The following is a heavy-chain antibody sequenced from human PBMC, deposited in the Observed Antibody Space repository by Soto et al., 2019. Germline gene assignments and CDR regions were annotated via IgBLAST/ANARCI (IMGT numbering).Heavy chain of an antibody. CDR1: GYTFTSYA. Sequence: GASVKVSCKASGYTFTSYAMHWVRQAPGQRLEWMGWINAGNGNTKYSQKFQGRVTITRDTSASTAYMELSSLRSEDTAVYYCARDHTIFGWFDPWGQGTLVTVSS. V-gene: IGHV1-3*01. D-gene: IGHD3-3*01. CDR2: INAGNGNT. CDR3: ARDHTIFGWFDP. J-gene: IGHJ5*02.